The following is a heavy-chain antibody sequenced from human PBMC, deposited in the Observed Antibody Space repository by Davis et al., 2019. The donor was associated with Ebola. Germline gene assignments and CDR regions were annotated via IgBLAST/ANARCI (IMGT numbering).Heavy chain of an antibody. CDR2: IYYSGST. V-gene: IGHV4-59*01. CDR1: GGSISSYY. D-gene: IGHD3-9*01. J-gene: IGHJ2*01. CDR3: ARGGRGYFGTRFSWNFDL. Sequence: MPSETLSLTCTVSGGSISSYYWSWIRQPPGKGLEWIGYIYYSGSTNYNPSLKSRVTISVDTSKNQFSLKLSSVTAADTAVYYCARGGRGYFGTRFSWNFDLWGRGTLVTVSS.